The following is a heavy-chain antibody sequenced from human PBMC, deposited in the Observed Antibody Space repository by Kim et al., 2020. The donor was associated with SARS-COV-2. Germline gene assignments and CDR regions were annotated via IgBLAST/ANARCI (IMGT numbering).Heavy chain of an antibody. D-gene: IGHD2-8*01. CDR3: AREYIEWSFDY. J-gene: IGHJ4*02. CDR1: GYTFTSHN. CDR2: LTPTDGNT. V-gene: IGHV1-46*01. Sequence: ASVKVSCKASGYTFTSHNIHWVRQAPGLGLEWLGGLTPTDGNTNYAQEFQGRVTMTMDTSTSTANMELSSLRSEDTAVYYCAREYIEWSFDYWGQGTPVTVSS.